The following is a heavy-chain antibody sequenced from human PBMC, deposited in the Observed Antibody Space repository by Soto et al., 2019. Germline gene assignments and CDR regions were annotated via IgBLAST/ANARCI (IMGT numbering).Heavy chain of an antibody. J-gene: IGHJ1*01. CDR1: GFTFSSYA. D-gene: IGHD4-17*01. CDR3: TTFYGDYAGGEFFQH. CDR2: ITGPGRTT. Sequence: VGSLRLSCAASGFTFSSYAMNWVRQAPGKGLEWVSAITGPGRTTFYADSVKGRFTISRDNSKNTLYLQMSSLRAEDTGVYYCTTFYGDYAGGEFFQHWGRGTLVTVSS. V-gene: IGHV3-23*01.